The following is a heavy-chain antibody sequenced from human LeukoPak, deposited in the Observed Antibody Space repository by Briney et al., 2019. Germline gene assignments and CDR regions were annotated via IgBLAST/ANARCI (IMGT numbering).Heavy chain of an antibody. V-gene: IGHV3-7*03. CDR1: GFTFSSYG. Sequence: GGSLRLSCAASGFTFSSYGMHWVRQAPGKGLEWVANIKQDGSEKYYVDSVKGRFTISRDNAKNSLYLQMNSLRAEDPAVYYCARGSNILTGTAPFDYWGQGTLVTVSS. J-gene: IGHJ4*02. D-gene: IGHD3-9*01. CDR3: ARGSNILTGTAPFDY. CDR2: IKQDGSEK.